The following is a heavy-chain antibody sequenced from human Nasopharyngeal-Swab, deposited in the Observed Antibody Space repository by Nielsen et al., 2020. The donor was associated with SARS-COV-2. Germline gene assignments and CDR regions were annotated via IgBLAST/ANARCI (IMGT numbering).Heavy chain of an antibody. D-gene: IGHD2-2*01. Sequence: SETLSLTCAVYGGSFSAYSWGWIRQPPGKGLEWIAEINHSGSTNYNPSPKSRVTLSVDTSMNQFSLELRSVTAADTAVYYCARGLSGIVPAPILGLGPYYYYYYMDVWGKGTTVTVSS. CDR3: ARGLSGIVPAPILGLGPYYYYYYMDV. CDR1: GGSFSAYS. CDR2: INHSGST. J-gene: IGHJ6*03. V-gene: IGHV4-34*01.